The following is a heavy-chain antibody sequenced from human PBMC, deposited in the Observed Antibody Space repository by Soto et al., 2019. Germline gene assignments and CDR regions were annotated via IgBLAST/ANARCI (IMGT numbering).Heavy chain of an antibody. CDR2: IGASDAGT. J-gene: IGHJ4*02. CDR1: GFTFIGYA. Sequence: WVSLRLSCAASGFTFIGYAMSWGRQAPGKGLEWVSAIGASDAGTYYAEDVKSRFTISRDNSKNTLYLQMNSLRAEDTAVYYCALRNNGSYFGFWGQGTLVTVSS. V-gene: IGHV3-23*01. CDR3: ALRNNGSYFGF. D-gene: IGHD1-26*01.